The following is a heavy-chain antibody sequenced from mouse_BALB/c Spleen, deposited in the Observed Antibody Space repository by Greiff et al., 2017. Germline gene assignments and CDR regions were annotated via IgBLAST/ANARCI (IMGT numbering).Heavy chain of an antibody. J-gene: IGHJ4*01. V-gene: IGHV5-17*02. CDR2: ISSGSSTI. CDR3: ARGGYYGSSPYAMDY. Sequence: DVKLVESGGGLVQPGGSRKLSCAASGFTFSSFGMHWVRQAPEKGLEWVAYISSGSSTIYYADTVKGRFTISRDNPKNTLFLQMTSLRSEDTAMYYCARGGYYGSSPYAMDYWGQGTSVTVSS. D-gene: IGHD1-1*01. CDR1: GFTFSSFG.